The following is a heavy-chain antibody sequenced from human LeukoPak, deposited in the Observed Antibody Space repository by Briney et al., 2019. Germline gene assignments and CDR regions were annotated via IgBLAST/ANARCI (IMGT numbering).Heavy chain of an antibody. D-gene: IGHD6-13*01. CDR1: GFTFTSYA. CDR3: AGGGYSSSWYHFDY. Sequence: GGSLRLSCAASGFTFTSYAMSWFRQTPGKGLEWVSVIYIGGTTNYTASLTGRFTISRDNSKNTPLLQMNSLRAAGTAAYYSAGGGYSSSWYHFDYWGEGTLVTVSS. J-gene: IGHJ4*02. CDR2: IYIGGTT. V-gene: IGHV3-53*01.